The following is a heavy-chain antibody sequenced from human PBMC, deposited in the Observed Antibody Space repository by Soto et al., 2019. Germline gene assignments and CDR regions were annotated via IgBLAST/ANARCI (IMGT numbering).Heavy chain of an antibody. V-gene: IGHV3-53*01. CDR2: IYSGGST. CDR1: GFTVSSNY. D-gene: IGHD6-6*01. CDR3: ARGEQLAFDY. Sequence: HPGGSLRLSCAASGFTVSSNYMSWVRQAPGKGLEWVSVIYSGGSTYYAGSVKGRFTISRDNSKNTLYLQMNSLRAEDTAVYYCARGEQLAFDYWGQGTLVTVSS. J-gene: IGHJ4*02.